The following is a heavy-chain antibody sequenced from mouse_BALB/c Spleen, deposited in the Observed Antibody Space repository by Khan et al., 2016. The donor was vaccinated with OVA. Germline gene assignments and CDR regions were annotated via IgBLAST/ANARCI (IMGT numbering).Heavy chain of an antibody. D-gene: IGHD1-1*01. J-gene: IGHJ4*01. V-gene: IGHV1-4*01. CDR3: ARDFHYYGSRGALDY. CDR2: INPSNAYT. CDR1: GYTFTSYS. Sequence: QVQLQQSGAELARPGASVKMSCKASGYTFTSYSMHWIKQRPGQGLEWIGNINPSNAYTNYNQKFKDKATLTADKSSSTAYMQLSSLTSEDSAVYYCARDFHYYGSRGALDYWGQRTSVTVSS.